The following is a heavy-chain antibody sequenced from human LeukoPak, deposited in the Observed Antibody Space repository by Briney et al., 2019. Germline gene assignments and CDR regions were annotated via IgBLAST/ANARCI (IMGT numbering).Heavy chain of an antibody. J-gene: IGHJ4*02. CDR2: INHSGST. D-gene: IGHD6-13*01. V-gene: IGHV4-34*01. CDR3: AARIAAAVFDY. Sequence: PSETLSPTCTVSGGSISSYYWSWIRQPPGKTLEWIGEINHSGSTNYNPSLKSRVTISVDTSKNQFSLKLSSVTAADTAVYYCAARIAAAVFDYWGQGTLVTVSS. CDR1: GGSISSYY.